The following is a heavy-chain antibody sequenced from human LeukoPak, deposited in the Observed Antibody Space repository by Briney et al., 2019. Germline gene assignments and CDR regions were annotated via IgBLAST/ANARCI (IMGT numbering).Heavy chain of an antibody. V-gene: IGHV4-59*08. Sequence: SETLSLTCTVSGGSISNNYWSWIRQPPEKGLEWIGYIYDSGSTNYNPSLKRRLTISVDTSKNQFSLKLSSVTAADSAVYYCARRSGYYYDSSGYYYFDYWGQGTLVTVSS. J-gene: IGHJ4*02. CDR2: IYDSGST. D-gene: IGHD3-22*01. CDR1: GGSISNNY. CDR3: ARRSGYYYDSSGYYYFDY.